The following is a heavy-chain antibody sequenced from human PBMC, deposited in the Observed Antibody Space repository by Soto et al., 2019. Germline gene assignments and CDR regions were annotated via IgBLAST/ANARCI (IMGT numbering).Heavy chain of an antibody. J-gene: IGHJ4*02. Sequence: RGSLRLSCTASGFSFSSYAMHWVRQAPGKGLEWVAVISYDGSNKYYADSVKGRFTISRDNAKNSLFLQMNTLRVEDTAVYYCGRGFTGGWSRGGYFDYSGQGTLVTVSS. D-gene: IGHD6-19*01. CDR3: GRGFTGGWSRGGYFDY. CDR1: GFSFSSYA. CDR2: ISYDGSNK. V-gene: IGHV3-30-3*01.